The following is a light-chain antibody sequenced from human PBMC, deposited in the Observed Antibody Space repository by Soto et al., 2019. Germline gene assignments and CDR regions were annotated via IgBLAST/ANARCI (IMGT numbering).Light chain of an antibody. J-gene: IGKJ5*01. CDR3: MQGLQSTIT. Sequence: DMVMTQSQFSLAVTPGESASISCRSSQSLLHRNGKNYLDWYLQKPGQSPQLLIYLGSSRASGVPDRVSGSGSGTDFTLKIGRVEAEDVGIYYCMQGLQSTITFGQGTRLEIK. V-gene: IGKV2-28*01. CDR2: LGS. CDR1: QSLLHRNGKNY.